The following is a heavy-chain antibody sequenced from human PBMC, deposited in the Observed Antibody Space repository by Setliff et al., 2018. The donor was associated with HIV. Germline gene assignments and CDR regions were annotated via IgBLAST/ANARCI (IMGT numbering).Heavy chain of an antibody. V-gene: IGHV4-34*01. D-gene: IGHD6-13*01. CDR3: ARVYSRSWFFFDH. CDR1: GGSFSGYY. CDR2: INHSGST. J-gene: IGHJ4*02. Sequence: PSETLSLTCTVYGGSFSGYYCSWIRQSPGKGLEWIGEINHSGSTNYNPSLKSRVAISVDTSKSQFSLKLSSVTAADTSVYYCARVYSRSWFFFDHWGQGILVTVSS.